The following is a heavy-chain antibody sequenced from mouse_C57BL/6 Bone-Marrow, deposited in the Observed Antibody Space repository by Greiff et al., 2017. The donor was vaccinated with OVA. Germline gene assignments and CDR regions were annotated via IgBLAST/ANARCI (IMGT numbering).Heavy chain of an antibody. D-gene: IGHD1-1*01. V-gene: IGHV14-4*01. J-gene: IGHJ4*01. Sequence: VQLKESGAELVRPGASVKLSCTASGFNIKDDYMHWVKQRPEQGLEWIGWIDPENGDTEYASKFQGKATITADTSSNTAYLQLSSLTSEDTDVYYCTTCPYYYGSSYAMDYWGQGTSVTVSS. CDR3: TTCPYYYGSSYAMDY. CDR2: IDPENGDT. CDR1: GFNIKDDY.